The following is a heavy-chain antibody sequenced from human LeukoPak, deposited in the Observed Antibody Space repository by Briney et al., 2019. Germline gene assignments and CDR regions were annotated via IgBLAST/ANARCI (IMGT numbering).Heavy chain of an antibody. Sequence: GGSLRLSCAASGFTFDDYAMHWVRQAPGKGLEWVSLISGDGGSTYYADSVKGRFTISRDNAKNSLYLQMNSLRDEDTAVDYCARDPPPYYYGSGSYFWGQGTLVTVSS. CDR2: ISGDGGST. J-gene: IGHJ4*02. D-gene: IGHD3-10*01. CDR1: GFTFDDYA. V-gene: IGHV3-43*02. CDR3: ARDPPPYYYGSGSYF.